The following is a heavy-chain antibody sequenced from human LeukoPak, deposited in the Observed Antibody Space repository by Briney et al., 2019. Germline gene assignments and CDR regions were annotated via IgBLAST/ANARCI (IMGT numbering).Heavy chain of an antibody. CDR1: GFTFSSYA. CDR2: ISGSGGST. CDR3: AKSPGAVAGPQVYFDY. D-gene: IGHD6-19*01. V-gene: IGHV3-23*01. Sequence: GGSLRLSCAASGFTFSSYAMRWVRQAPGKGLEWVSAISGSGGSTYYADSVKGRFTISRDNSKNTLYLQMNSLRAEDTAVYYCAKSPGAVAGPQVYFDYWGQGTLVTVSS. J-gene: IGHJ4*02.